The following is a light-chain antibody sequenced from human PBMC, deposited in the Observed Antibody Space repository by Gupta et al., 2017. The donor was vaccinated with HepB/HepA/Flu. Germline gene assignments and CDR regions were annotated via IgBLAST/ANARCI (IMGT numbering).Light chain of an antibody. J-gene: IGLJ3*02. V-gene: IGLV3-25*03. CDR3: PYENSRGSWV. Sequence: SDELPQPPSVSVSPGQTAKITCSGDTLPKQYAYWYQQTPGQAPVVIIYKNTESPSGPPERFASSSSATTAIFTTSVHQAEDAGYYYHPYENSRGSWVFGGGTKLTVL. CDR2: KNT. CDR1: TLPKQY.